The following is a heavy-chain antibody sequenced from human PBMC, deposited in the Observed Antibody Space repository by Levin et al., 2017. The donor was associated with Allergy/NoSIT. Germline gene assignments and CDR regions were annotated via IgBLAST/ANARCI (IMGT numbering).Heavy chain of an antibody. V-gene: IGHV4-59*01. CDR1: GGSINNSY. CDR3: ARVPYSNPYGYYGMDV. D-gene: IGHD4-11*01. CDR2: IYYSGST. Sequence: LSQTLSLTCTVSGGSINNSYWSWIRQPPGKGLEWIGYIYYSGSTNYNPSLKSRVTISVDTSKNQFSLKLSSVTAADTAVYYCARVPYSNPYGYYGMDVWGQGTTVTVSS. J-gene: IGHJ6*02.